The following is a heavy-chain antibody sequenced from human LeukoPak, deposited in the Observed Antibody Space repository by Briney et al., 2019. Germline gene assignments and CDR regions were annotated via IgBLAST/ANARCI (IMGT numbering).Heavy chain of an antibody. CDR2: LNEDGGYK. CDR3: VRDFRCRGGSCPLVDS. Sequence: PGGSLRLSCAASGFTFSLYAMSWVRQAPGKGLVWVSGLNEDGGYKYYADSVKGRFTISRDNSENTLHLQIRSLRAEDTAIYYCVRDFRCRGGSCPLVDSWGQGTLVTVSS. V-gene: IGHV3-23*01. CDR1: GFTFSLYA. J-gene: IGHJ4*02. D-gene: IGHD2-15*01.